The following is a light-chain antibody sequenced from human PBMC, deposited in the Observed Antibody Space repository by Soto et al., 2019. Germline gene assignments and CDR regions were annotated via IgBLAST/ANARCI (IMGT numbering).Light chain of an antibody. CDR1: QSVSSN. V-gene: IGKV3-15*01. J-gene: IGKJ4*01. CDR2: GAS. CDR3: QQYKDWPPLT. Sequence: VMTQSPATLSVTQGERATLSCRASQSVSSNLAWYQQKPGQAPRLLIYGASTRATGIPARFSGSGSGTEFTLTISSLQSEDFAVYYCQQYKDWPPLTFGGGTKVDIK.